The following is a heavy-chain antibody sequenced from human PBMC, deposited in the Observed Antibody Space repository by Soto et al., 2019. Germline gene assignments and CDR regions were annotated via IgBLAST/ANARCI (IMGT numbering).Heavy chain of an antibody. Sequence: EVQLVQSGRGLVQPGGSLRLSCVASGFTIYKNDMIWVRQAPGKGLEWVAHIHFDGSAYYADSVKGRFTISKDNSKNTLYFQMNSLRSEDTAVYYCAVYGPNSGDGFWGQGTLVTVSS. CDR3: AVYGPNSGDGF. CDR1: GFTIYKND. D-gene: IGHD4-17*01. J-gene: IGHJ4*02. CDR2: IHFDGSA. V-gene: IGHV3-66*01.